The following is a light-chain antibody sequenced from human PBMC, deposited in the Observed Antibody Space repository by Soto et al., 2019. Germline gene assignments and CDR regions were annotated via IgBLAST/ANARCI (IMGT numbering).Light chain of an antibody. J-gene: IGKJ1*01. Sequence: IQLTQSPSSLSASVGDRVTITCRASQGISSYLAWYQQKPGKAPKLLIYAASSLQNGVPSRFSGSGSGTEFTLTISSLRPEDFATYYCQQYSDYSSFGHGTKVDIK. V-gene: IGKV1-9*01. CDR3: QQYSDYSS. CDR1: QGISSY. CDR2: AAS.